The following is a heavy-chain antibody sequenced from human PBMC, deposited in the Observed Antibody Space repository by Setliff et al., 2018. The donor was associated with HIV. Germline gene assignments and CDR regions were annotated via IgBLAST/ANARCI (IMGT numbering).Heavy chain of an antibody. Sequence: SETLSLTCTVSGGSISSYYWSWIRQPAGKGLEWIGRIYDSGSTKYNPSLKSRVTMSLDTSNNHFSLKLSSVTAADTAVYYCARHDCGGDCSINWFDPWGQGTLVTVSS. D-gene: IGHD2-21*02. V-gene: IGHV4-4*07. CDR2: IYDSGST. J-gene: IGHJ5*02. CDR3: ARHDCGGDCSINWFDP. CDR1: GGSISSYY.